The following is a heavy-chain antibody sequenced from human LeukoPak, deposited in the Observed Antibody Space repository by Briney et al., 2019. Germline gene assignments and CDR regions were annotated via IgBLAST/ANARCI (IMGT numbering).Heavy chain of an antibody. V-gene: IGHV3-30*01. D-gene: IGHD5-24*01. CDR1: GFTFSHFA. CDR2: VSFHGNDG. Sequence: GRSLRLSCAVSGFTFSHFAMHWVRQAPGKGLEWVAVVSFHGNDGYYADSVKGRFTISRDNSKNTLYLQIDSLRAEDTAIYYCTRDAYNFNDFDYWGQGTLVTVSS. CDR3: TRDAYNFNDFDY. J-gene: IGHJ4*02.